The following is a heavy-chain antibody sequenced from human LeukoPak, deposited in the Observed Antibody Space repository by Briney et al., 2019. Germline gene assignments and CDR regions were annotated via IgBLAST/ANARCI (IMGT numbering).Heavy chain of an antibody. J-gene: IGHJ4*02. CDR1: GFTLSSYA. V-gene: IGHV3-23*01. D-gene: IGHD6-13*01. CDR3: AKQSAGSAAWYSLHYDF. CDR2: VDGGGGGT. Sequence: GGSLRLSCAASGFTLSSYAMTWVRQAPGRGLEWDSSVDGGGGGTYYADSVKGRFTISRDNSKDTLYLQMNGLRAEDTAVYFCAKQSAGSAAWYSLHYDFWGQGTLVTVSS.